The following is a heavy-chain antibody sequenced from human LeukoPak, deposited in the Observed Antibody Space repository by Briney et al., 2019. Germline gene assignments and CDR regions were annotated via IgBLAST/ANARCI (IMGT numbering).Heavy chain of an antibody. D-gene: IGHD3-9*01. V-gene: IGHV4-39*01. J-gene: IGHJ4*02. CDR3: ARGSYDIFTGYSSFGEY. CDR2: IYYSGST. Sequence: KPSETLALTCTVSGGSISSSSYYWGWIRQPPRKGLEWIGSIYYSGSTYYNPSLKSRVTISLDTSKNQFSLKLSSVTAADTGVFYCARGSYDIFTGYSSFGEYWGQGTLVTVSS. CDR1: GGSISSSSYY.